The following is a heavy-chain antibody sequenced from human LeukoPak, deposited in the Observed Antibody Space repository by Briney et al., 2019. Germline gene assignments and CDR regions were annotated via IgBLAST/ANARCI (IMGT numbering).Heavy chain of an antibody. J-gene: IGHJ6*03. D-gene: IGHD4-17*01. V-gene: IGHV3-74*01. Sequence: PGGSLRLSCVASGFTFSNYWMHWVRQVPGKGLVWVSRINLDGSTTTYADSVKGRFTTSRDNAKNTLYLQMNSLRAEDTALYYCARDKTVSALRRDYMDVWGKGTTVTVSS. CDR1: GFTFSNYW. CDR2: INLDGSTT. CDR3: ARDKTVSALRRDYMDV.